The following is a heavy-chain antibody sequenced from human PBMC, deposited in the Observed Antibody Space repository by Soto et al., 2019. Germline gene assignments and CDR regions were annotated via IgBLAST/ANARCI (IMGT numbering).Heavy chain of an antibody. J-gene: IGHJ6*02. CDR2: INSDGSTT. Sequence: EVQLVESGGGLVQPGGSLRLSCAASGFTFSTYWMHWVRQAPGKGLVWVSRINSDGSTTNYADSVKGRFTISRDNAKNALYLQMNGLRAEDTAVYYCARDAYYDMGVWGQGTTVTVSS. CDR1: GFTFSTYW. CDR3: ARDAYYDMGV. V-gene: IGHV3-74*01.